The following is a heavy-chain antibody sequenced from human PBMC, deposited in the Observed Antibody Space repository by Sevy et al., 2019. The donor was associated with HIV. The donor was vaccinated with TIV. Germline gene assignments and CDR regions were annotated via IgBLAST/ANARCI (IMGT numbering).Heavy chain of an antibody. D-gene: IGHD3-10*01. V-gene: IGHV3-23*01. CDR2: VSFGCGKI. Sequence: GGSLRLSCAASGFAFYEYSMSWIRQAPGKGLEWVATVSFGCGKINYADSVKGRFTISRDNSKNSFYLQMDNLRVEDTALYYCARAGCSSPHDYWGQGTRVTVSS. CDR3: ARAGCSSPHDY. CDR1: GFAFYEYS. J-gene: IGHJ4*02.